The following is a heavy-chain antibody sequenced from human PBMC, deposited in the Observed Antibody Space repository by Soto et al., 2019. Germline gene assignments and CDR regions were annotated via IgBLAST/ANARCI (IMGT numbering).Heavy chain of an antibody. CDR2: ISSSSSTI. J-gene: IGHJ4*02. CDR3: ASTVTPYLYYFDY. D-gene: IGHD4-17*01. Sequence: EVQLVESGGGLVQPGGSLRLSCAASGFTFSSYSMNWVRQAPGKGLEWVSYISSSSSTIYYADSVKGRFTISRDNAKNSLYLQMDGLRDEDTAVYYCASTVTPYLYYFDYWGQGTLVTVSS. CDR1: GFTFSSYS. V-gene: IGHV3-48*02.